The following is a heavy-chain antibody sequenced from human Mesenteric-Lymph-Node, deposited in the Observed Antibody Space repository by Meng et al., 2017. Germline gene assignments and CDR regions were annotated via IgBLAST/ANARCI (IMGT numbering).Heavy chain of an antibody. J-gene: IGHJ6*02. Sequence: SVKVSCKASGGTFSSYAISWVRQAPGQGLEWMGGIIPIFGTANYAQKFQGRVTITADESTSTAYMGLSSLRSEDTAVYYCATRGRIVGIVGATRYYYGMDVWGQGTTVTVSS. CDR2: IIPIFGTA. D-gene: IGHD1-26*01. V-gene: IGHV1-69*13. CDR1: GGTFSSYA. CDR3: ATRGRIVGIVGATRYYYGMDV.